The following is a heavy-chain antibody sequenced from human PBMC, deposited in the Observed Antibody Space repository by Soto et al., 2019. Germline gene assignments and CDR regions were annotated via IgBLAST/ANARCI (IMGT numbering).Heavy chain of an antibody. CDR2: IYSGGST. CDR3: AAGPKRDNYNYFHMDD. Sequence: GVSLRLSFAASGFTVSSNYMSWVRQAPGKGLEWVSVIYSGGSTYYADSVKGRFTISRDNSKNTLYLQMNSLRAEDTAVYYCAAGPKRDNYNYFHMDDWGKGTTVTVAS. V-gene: IGHV3-66*01. CDR1: GFTVSSNY. J-gene: IGHJ6*03.